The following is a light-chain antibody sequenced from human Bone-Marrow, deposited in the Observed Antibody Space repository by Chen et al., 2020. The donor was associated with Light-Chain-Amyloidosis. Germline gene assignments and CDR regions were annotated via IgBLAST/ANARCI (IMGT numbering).Light chain of an antibody. Sequence: SYVLTQPSSVSVAPGQTATIACGGNNIGSTSVHWYQQTPGQAPLLVVYDDSDRPSGLPERLSGSNSGSTATLTISRVGAGDEADYYCQVWDRGSDRPVFGGVTKLTVL. CDR2: DDS. V-gene: IGLV3-21*02. J-gene: IGLJ3*02. CDR3: QVWDRGSDRPV. CDR1: NIGSTS.